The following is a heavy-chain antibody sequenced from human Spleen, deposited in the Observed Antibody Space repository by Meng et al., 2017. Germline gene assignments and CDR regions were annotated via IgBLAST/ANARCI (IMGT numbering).Heavy chain of an antibody. V-gene: IGHV3-23*01. Sequence: GGSLRLSCAASGFTFSSYWMSWVRQAPGKGLDWVSTISDDGGSTYYADSVKGRFTISRDNSKNTLYLQMNSLRAEDTAVYYCAKGYGDYDYWGLGTLVTVSS. CDR3: AKGYGDYDY. D-gene: IGHD4-17*01. CDR1: GFTFSSYW. CDR2: ISDDGGST. J-gene: IGHJ4*02.